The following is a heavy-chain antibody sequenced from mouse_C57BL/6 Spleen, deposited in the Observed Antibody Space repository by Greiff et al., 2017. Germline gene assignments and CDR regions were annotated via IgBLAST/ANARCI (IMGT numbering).Heavy chain of an antibody. J-gene: IGHJ2*01. D-gene: IGHD2-3*01. CDR1: GYAFSSYW. V-gene: IGHV1-80*01. CDR3: ARGDGYYGY. Sequence: QVQLKESGAELVKPGASVKLSCKASGYAFSSYWMNWVQQRPGKGLEWIGQIYPGDGDTNYNGKFKGKSTMTADKSTSTTYMQLSSLTSEDSAVYYCARGDGYYGYWGQGTILTVSA. CDR2: IYPGDGDT.